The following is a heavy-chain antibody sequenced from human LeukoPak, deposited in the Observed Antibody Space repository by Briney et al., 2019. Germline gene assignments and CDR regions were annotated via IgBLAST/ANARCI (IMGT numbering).Heavy chain of an antibody. D-gene: IGHD3-22*01. V-gene: IGHV1-2*06. J-gene: IGHJ4*02. CDR1: GYTFTGYY. Sequence: GASVKVSCKASGYTFTGYYMHWMRQAPGQGLEWMGRINPNSGGTNYAQKFQGRVTMTRDTSISTAYMELSRLRSDDTAVYYCARDRDYYYGQIDYWGQGTLVTVSS. CDR2: INPNSGGT. CDR3: ARDRDYYYGQIDY.